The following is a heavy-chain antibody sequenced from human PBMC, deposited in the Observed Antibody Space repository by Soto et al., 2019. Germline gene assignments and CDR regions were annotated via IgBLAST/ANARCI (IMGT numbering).Heavy chain of an antibody. CDR3: ARFPSRAHYFAMAV. J-gene: IGHJ6*02. CDR1: GGSINRGGYY. Sequence: QVQLQESGPGQVTPSQTLSLTCTVSGGSINRGGYYWTWIRQHPERGLECIGYIYYSGNTYYNPSLKSRLIISLDTSKNQFSLNLNSVTAADTAVYYCARFPSRAHYFAMAVWGQGTAVTVSS. CDR2: IYYSGNT. D-gene: IGHD2-2*01. V-gene: IGHV4-31*03.